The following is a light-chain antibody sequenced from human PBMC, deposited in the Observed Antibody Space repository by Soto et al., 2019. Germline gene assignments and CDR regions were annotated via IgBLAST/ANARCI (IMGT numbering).Light chain of an antibody. Sequence: QSVLTQPPSVSGTPGQRVTISCSGSTSNIGANPVIWYQQLPGTAPKLLIYGSDRRPSGVPDRFSGSKSANSASLAISGLQSEDEADYYCASCADSQSGFGLFGGGTKLTVL. V-gene: IGLV1-44*01. CDR2: GSD. CDR3: ASCADSQSGFGL. CDR1: TSNIGANP. J-gene: IGLJ3*02.